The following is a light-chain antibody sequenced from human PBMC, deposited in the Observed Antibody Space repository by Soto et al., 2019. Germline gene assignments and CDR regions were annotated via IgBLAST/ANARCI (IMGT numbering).Light chain of an antibody. J-gene: IGKJ3*01. CDR2: TAS. Sequence: DFQMTQSPSSLSASVGDRVTISCRPSHSISNYLNWYQHKPGTAPKLLIYTASNLQSGVPPRFGGSGSGTDFTLTISSLQPEDFATYYCQQGYSLPFTFGPGTKVDVK. CDR3: QQGYSLPFT. CDR1: HSISNY. V-gene: IGKV1-39*01.